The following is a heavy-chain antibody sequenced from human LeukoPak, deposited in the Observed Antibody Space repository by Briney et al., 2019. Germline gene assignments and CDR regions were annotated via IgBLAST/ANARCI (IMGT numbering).Heavy chain of an antibody. J-gene: IGHJ6*03. CDR1: GGTFSSYA. CDR3: ARPSDSSGYYYYYYMDV. V-gene: IGHV1-69*05. CDR2: IIPIFGTA. Sequence: SVKVSCKASGGTFSSYAISWVRQAPGQGLEWMGGIIPIFGTANYAQKFQGRVTITTDESTCTAYMELSSLRSEDTAVYYCARPSDSSGYYYYYYMDVWGKGTTVTVSS. D-gene: IGHD3-22*01.